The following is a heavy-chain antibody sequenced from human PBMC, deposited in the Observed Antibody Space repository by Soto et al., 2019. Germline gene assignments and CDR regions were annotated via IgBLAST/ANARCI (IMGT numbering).Heavy chain of an antibody. J-gene: IGHJ4*02. CDR2: FDPEDGET. V-gene: IGHV1-24*01. CDR1: GYTLTELS. Sequence: ASVKVSCKVSGYTLTELSMHWVRQAPGKGLEWMGGFDPEDGETIYAQKFQGRVTMTEDTSTDTAYMELSSLRSEDTTVYYCANQNSGYYYDSSGYPYYFDYWGQGTLVTVSS. D-gene: IGHD3-22*01. CDR3: ANQNSGYYYDSSGYPYYFDY.